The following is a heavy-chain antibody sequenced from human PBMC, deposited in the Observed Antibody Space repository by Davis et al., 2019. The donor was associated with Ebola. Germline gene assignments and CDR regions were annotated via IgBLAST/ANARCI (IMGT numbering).Heavy chain of an antibody. CDR1: GFTFDDYT. CDR2: ISWDGGST. J-gene: IGHJ6*03. CDR3: AKDMRILSGYYYYYYMDV. Sequence: PGGSLRLSCAASGFTFDDYTMHWVRQAPGKGLEWVSLISWDGGSTYYADSVKGRFTISRDNSKNSLYLQMNSLRTEDTALYYCAKDMRILSGYYYYYYMDVWGKGATVTVSS. V-gene: IGHV3-43*01. D-gene: IGHD2-15*01.